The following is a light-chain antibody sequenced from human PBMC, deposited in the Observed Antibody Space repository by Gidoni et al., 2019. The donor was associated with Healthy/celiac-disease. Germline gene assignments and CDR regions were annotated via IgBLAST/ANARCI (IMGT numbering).Light chain of an antibody. V-gene: IGKV3-15*01. CDR2: GAS. CDR1: QSVSSN. J-gene: IGKJ1*01. Sequence: EICMTQAPATLSVSPGERATLSCRASQSVSSNLAWYQQKPGQAPRLLIYGASTRATGIPARFSGSGSGTEFTLTISSLQSEDFAVYYCQQYNSSPLWTFGQGTKVEIK. CDR3: QQYNSSPLWT.